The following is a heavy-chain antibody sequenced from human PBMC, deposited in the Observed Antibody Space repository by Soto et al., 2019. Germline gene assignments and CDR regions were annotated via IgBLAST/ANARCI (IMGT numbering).Heavy chain of an antibody. D-gene: IGHD1-26*01. V-gene: IGHV3-7*04. CDR1: ESTVCRDW. J-gene: IGHJ4*02. CDR2: INQDGSEK. Sequence: EVHLVESGGGFVQTWGSLRLSWASFESTVCRDWMNWVRQAPGTGLEWVAHINQDGSEKYYVDSGKGRFTISRDNCKKALYVQLTSLRPADTAMYYFSGGVGDAFWGQGTLVTVSS. CDR3: SGGVGDAF.